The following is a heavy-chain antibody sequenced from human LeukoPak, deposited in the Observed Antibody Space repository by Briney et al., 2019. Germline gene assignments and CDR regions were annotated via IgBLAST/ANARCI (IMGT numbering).Heavy chain of an antibody. CDR1: GYSISSGYY. V-gene: IGHV4-38-2*01. Sequence: PSETLSLTCAVSGYSISSGYYWGWIRQPPGQGLEWIGSIYHSGSTYYNPSLKSRVTISVDTSKNQFSLKLSSVTAADTAVYYCARHTSPNWGSPYYYYMDVWGKGTTVTVSS. D-gene: IGHD7-27*01. CDR2: IYHSGST. CDR3: ARHTSPNWGSPYYYYMDV. J-gene: IGHJ6*03.